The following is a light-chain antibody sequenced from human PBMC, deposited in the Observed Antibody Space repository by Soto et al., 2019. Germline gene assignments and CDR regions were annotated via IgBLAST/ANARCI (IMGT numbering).Light chain of an antibody. J-gene: IGKJ2*01. CDR2: AAS. Sequence: DIQMTQSPSSLSASVGDRVTITCRASQTISTHLNWYQQKPGKAPKLLIYAASPLQSGVPSRFSGSGSGTDFTLTINSLQPEDFATYYCLQSLTIPYTFGQGTKLEIK. CDR3: LQSLTIPYT. CDR1: QTISTH. V-gene: IGKV1-39*01.